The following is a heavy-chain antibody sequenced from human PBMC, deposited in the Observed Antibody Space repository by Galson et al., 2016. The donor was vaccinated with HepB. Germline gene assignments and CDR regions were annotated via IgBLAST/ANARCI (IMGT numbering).Heavy chain of an antibody. J-gene: IGHJ6*03. D-gene: IGHD2/OR15-2a*01. CDR3: GGEGFCTTFSCFLSDWYTYYGTDV. Sequence: SLRLSCATYGFTFNDYYMAWVRQTPGKGLEWIASISGRGTIVKYADSVKGRFTVSRDNAGKSVFPQMNSVRPEDAAVYYCGGEGFCTTFSCFLSDWYTYYGTDVWGSGTTVIVPS. V-gene: IGHV3-11*01. CDR1: GFTFNDYY. CDR2: ISGRGTIV.